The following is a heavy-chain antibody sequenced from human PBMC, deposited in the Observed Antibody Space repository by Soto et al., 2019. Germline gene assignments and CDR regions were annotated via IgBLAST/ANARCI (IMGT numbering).Heavy chain of an antibody. J-gene: IGHJ4*02. Sequence: EVHLLESGGGLVQPGGSLRLSCAASGFTFSSYAVNWVRQAPGKGLEWVSAISGSGVSTIYADSVKGRFTISRDNSKNTVHLQMNSLRAEDTALYYCAKVRGPEDFFDYWGQGTLVTVSS. CDR1: GFTFSSYA. CDR3: AKVRGPEDFFDY. D-gene: IGHD3-10*01. CDR2: ISGSGVST. V-gene: IGHV3-23*01.